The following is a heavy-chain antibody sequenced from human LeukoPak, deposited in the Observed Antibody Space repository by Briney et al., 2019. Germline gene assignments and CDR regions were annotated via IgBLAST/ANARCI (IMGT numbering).Heavy chain of an antibody. Sequence: PSETLSLTCTVSNGSISSDTYFWSWIRQPPGKGREGSGRMSSSGISTYSPPLKSRVTISRDTSRNQFSMTPNSVTAADTAVYYCANGAGPPWFDPWGQGTLVTVSS. D-gene: IGHD6-19*01. J-gene: IGHJ5*02. CDR2: MSSSGIS. V-gene: IGHV4-61*02. CDR1: NGSISSDTYF. CDR3: ANGAGPPWFDP.